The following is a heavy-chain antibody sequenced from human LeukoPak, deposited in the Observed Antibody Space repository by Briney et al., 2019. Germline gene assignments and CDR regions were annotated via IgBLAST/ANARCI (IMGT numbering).Heavy chain of an antibody. J-gene: IGHJ4*02. D-gene: IGHD5-24*01. Sequence: PGGSLRLSCAASGFTFSDYYMSWIRQAPGKGLEWVSYISSSGSTIYYADSVKGRFTISRDNAKNSLYLQMNSLRAEDTAVYYCASGSMATITPDYFDYWGQGTLVTVSS. CDR2: ISSSGSTI. CDR1: GFTFSDYY. V-gene: IGHV3-11*04. CDR3: ASGSMATITPDYFDY.